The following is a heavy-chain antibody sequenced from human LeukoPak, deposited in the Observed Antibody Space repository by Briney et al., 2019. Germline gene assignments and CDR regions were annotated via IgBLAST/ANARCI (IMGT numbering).Heavy chain of an antibody. CDR1: GYTFTGYY. V-gene: IGHV1-2*06. D-gene: IGHD3-3*01. J-gene: IGHJ6*02. CDR3: ARVYDFFYYYYYYGMDV. Sequence: ASVKVSCKASGYTFTGYYMHWVRQAPRQGLEWMGRINPNSGGTNYAQKFQGRVTMTRDTSISTAYMELSRLRSDDTAVYYCARVYDFFYYYYYYGMDVWGQGTTVTVSS. CDR2: INPNSGGT.